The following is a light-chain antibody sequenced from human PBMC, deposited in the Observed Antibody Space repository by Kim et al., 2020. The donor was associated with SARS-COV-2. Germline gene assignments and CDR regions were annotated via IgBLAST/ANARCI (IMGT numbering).Light chain of an antibody. Sequence: PFTNSATGTSSDVGNYTLVSWYRQRPGKAPKLIIFEVSKRPSGVSDRFSGSKSGDTASLTISGLQAEDEGDYYCCSYAGSSTFVVFGGGTQLTVL. CDR2: EVS. CDR1: SSDVGNYTL. J-gene: IGLJ2*01. V-gene: IGLV2-23*02. CDR3: CSYAGSSTFVV.